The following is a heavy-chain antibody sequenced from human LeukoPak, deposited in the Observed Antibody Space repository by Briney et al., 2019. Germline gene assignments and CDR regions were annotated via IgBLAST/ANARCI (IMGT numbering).Heavy chain of an antibody. CDR3: AKRGVVIRVILVGFHKEAYYFDS. CDR2: ISGSGGST. V-gene: IGHV3-23*01. D-gene: IGHD3-22*01. Sequence: PGGSLRLSCAASGITLSNYGMSWVRQAPGKGLEWVAGISGSGGSTNYADSVKGRFTISRDNPKNTLFLQMKSLRAEDTAVYFCAKRGVVIRVILVGFHKEAYYFDSWGQGALVTVSS. J-gene: IGHJ4*02. CDR1: GITLSNYG.